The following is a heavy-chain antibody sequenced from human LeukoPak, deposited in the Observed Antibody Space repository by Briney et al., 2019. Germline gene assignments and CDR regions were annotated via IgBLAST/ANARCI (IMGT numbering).Heavy chain of an antibody. CDR1: GGSISSSSYY. V-gene: IGHV4-39*02. CDR3: ARDQGGATSY. D-gene: IGHD1-26*01. Sequence: SETLSLTCTVSGGSISSSSYYWGWIRQPPGKGLEWIGSIYYSGSTYYNPSLKSRVTISVDTSKNQFSLELSSVTAADTAVYFCARDQGGATSYWGQGTLVTVSS. J-gene: IGHJ4*02. CDR2: IYYSGST.